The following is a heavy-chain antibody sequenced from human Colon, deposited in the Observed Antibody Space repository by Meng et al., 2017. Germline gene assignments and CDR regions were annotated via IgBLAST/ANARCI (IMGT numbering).Heavy chain of an antibody. Sequence: GESLKISCAASGFTFSSSWMHWVCQAPEKGLEWVADIKCDGSEKYYVDSVKGRLTISRDNAKNSLYFQMDSLTAEDTALYYCASGLHSGIVATGFDTWGQGTLVTVSS. V-gene: IGHV3-52*01. J-gene: IGHJ5*02. CDR3: ASGLHSGIVATGFDT. CDR2: IKCDGSEK. D-gene: IGHD5-12*01. CDR1: GFTFSSSW.